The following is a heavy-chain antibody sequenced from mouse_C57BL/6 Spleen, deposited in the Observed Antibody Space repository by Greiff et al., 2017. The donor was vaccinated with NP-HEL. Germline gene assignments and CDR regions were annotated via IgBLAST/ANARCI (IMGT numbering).Heavy chain of an antibody. V-gene: IGHV3-1*01. J-gene: IGHJ3*01. CDR1: GYSITSGYD. D-gene: IGHD3-2*02. CDR3: ARDSSGYWFAY. Sequence: EVKLQESGPGMVKPSQSLSLTCTVTGYSITSGYDWHWIRHFPGNKLEWMGYISYSGSTNYNPSLKSRISITHDTSKNHFFLKLNSVTTEDTATYYCARDSSGYWFAYWGQGTLVTVSA. CDR2: ISYSGST.